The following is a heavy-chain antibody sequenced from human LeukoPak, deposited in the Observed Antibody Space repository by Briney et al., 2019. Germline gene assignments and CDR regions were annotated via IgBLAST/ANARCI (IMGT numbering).Heavy chain of an antibody. CDR3: ARAQKSEIMAVADKRVAFDI. CDR2: INPNSGGT. J-gene: IGHJ3*02. D-gene: IGHD6-19*01. V-gene: IGHV1-2*02. CDR1: GYTFTGYY. Sequence: ASVKVSCKASGYTFTGYYMHWVRQAPGQGLEWMGWINPNSGGTNYAQKFQGRVTMTRDTSISTAYMELSRLRSDDTAVYYCARAQKSEIMAVADKRVAFDIWGQGTMVT.